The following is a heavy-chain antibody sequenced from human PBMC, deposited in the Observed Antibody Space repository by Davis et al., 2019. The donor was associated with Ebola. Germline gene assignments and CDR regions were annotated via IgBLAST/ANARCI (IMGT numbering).Heavy chain of an antibody. J-gene: IGHJ6*02. CDR1: GYSFTSYW. Sequence: PGGSLRLSCKGSGYSFTSYWIGWVRQMPGKGLEWMGIIYPGDSDTRYSPSFQGQVTISADKSISTAYLQWSSLKASDTAMYYCARLCGGGDRYYYYGMDVWGQGTTVTVSS. CDR2: IYPGDSDT. D-gene: IGHD2-21*02. CDR3: ARLCGGGDRYYYYGMDV. V-gene: IGHV5-51*01.